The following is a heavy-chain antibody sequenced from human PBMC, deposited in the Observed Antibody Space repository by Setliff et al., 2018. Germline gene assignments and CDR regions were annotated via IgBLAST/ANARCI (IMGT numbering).Heavy chain of an antibody. V-gene: IGHV1-69*13. CDR1: GGAFTSHG. CDR2: IIPLSDIT. Sequence: SVKVSCKVSGGAFTSHGVSWVRQAPGQGLEWMGGIIPLSDITSYAQTLQGRVTITADESTNAVNMELSSLRSEDTAVYYCARVGFRGVMSAYFDFWGQGTQVTVSS. J-gene: IGHJ4*02. CDR3: ARVGFRGVMSAYFDF. D-gene: IGHD3-10*01.